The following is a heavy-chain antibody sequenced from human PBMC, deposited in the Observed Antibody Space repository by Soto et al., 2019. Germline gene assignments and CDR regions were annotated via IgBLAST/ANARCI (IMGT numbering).Heavy chain of an antibody. D-gene: IGHD2-15*01. J-gene: IGHJ3*02. CDR3: ARIDIVEVLTFDI. CDR1: GGSISSSSYY. V-gene: IGHV4-39*01. Sequence: QLQLQESGPGLVKPSETLSLTCTVSGGSISSSSYYWGWIRQPPGKGLEWIGSIYYSGSTYYNPSLKSRVTISVETSKNQFSLKLSSVTAADTAVYYCARIDIVEVLTFDIWGQGTMVTVSS. CDR2: IYYSGST.